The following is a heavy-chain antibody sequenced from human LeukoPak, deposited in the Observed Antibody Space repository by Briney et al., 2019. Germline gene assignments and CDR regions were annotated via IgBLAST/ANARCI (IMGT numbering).Heavy chain of an antibody. CDR2: ISYDGSNK. Sequence: GRSLRLSCAASGFTFRSYGMHWVRQAPGKGLEWVAIISYDGSNKYYADSVKGRLTISRDNSKNTLYLQMNSLRAEDTAVYYCAKQRIVGAHPLDSWGQGTLVTVSS. V-gene: IGHV3-30*18. CDR1: GFTFRSYG. J-gene: IGHJ4*02. CDR3: AKQRIVGAHPLDS. D-gene: IGHD1-26*01.